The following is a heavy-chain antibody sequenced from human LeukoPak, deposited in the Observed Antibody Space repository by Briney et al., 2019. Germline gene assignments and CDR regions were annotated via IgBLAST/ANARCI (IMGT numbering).Heavy chain of an antibody. CDR2: IKQDGSQK. CDR1: GFTSSRYW. Sequence: GGSLRLSCAASGFTSSRYWMSGVRQAPGKGLEGVANIKQDGSQKYYMPSVKGRITISRDHAKNSVDLQMNSLRAEDTAVYYCARENDGFDLWGQGTMVTVSS. J-gene: IGHJ3*01. CDR3: ARENDGFDL. V-gene: IGHV3-7*04.